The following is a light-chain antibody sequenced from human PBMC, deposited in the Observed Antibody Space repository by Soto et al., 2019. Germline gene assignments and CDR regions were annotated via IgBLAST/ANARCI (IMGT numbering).Light chain of an antibody. Sequence: IVLTQSPANLSVSPGERATLSCRASESVSDDLAWYQQKPGRAPRLLIYRASTRAAGVSARFSGSGSGTEFTLTISSLEPEDFAVYYCQQRSNWPPLNFGGGTKVDIK. J-gene: IGKJ4*01. CDR2: RAS. CDR3: QQRSNWPPLN. CDR1: ESVSDD. V-gene: IGKV3-11*01.